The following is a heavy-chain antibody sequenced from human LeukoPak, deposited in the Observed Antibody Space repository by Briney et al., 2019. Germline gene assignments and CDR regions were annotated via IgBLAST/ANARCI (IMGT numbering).Heavy chain of an antibody. CDR2: ISGDGGST. V-gene: IGHV3-43*02. CDR1: GFTFGDYA. Sequence: LPGGSLRLSCAASGFTFGDYAMHWVRQAPGKGLEWVSLISGDGGSTYYADSVKGRFTISRDNAKNSLYLQMSSLRAEDTAVYYCARWASNSHDCWGQGTLVTVSS. J-gene: IGHJ4*02. CDR3: ARWASNSHDC. D-gene: IGHD5-24*01.